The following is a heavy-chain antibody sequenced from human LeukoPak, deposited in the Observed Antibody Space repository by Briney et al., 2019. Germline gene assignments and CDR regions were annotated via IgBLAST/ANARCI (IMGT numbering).Heavy chain of an antibody. CDR2: IYTSGST. V-gene: IGHV4-61*02. Sequence: SQTLSLTCTVSGGSISTGSYYWNWTRQPAGKGLEWIGRIYTSGSTNYNPSLQSRVTLSVDTSKNQFSLKLNSVTAADTAVYYCARVARSMSSSSEDSWGQGTLVTVSS. J-gene: IGHJ4*02. D-gene: IGHD6-13*01. CDR3: ARVARSMSSSSEDS. CDR1: GGSISTGSYY.